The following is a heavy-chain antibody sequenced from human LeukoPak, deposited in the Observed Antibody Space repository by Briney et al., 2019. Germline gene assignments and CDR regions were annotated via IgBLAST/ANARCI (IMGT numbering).Heavy chain of an antibody. CDR3: ARAGYSGYLPDY. CDR1: GGSISSGGYY. J-gene: IGHJ4*02. CDR2: IYYSGST. V-gene: IGHV4-31*03. D-gene: IGHD5-12*01. Sequence: SETLSLTCTVSGGSISSGGYYWSWIRQHPGKGLEWIGYIYYSGSTYYNPSLKSRVTISVDTSKNQFSLKLSSVTAADTAVYYCARAGYSGYLPDYWGQGTLVTVSS.